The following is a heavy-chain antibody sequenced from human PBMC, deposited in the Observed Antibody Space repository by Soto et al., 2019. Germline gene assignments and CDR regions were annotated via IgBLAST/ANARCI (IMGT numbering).Heavy chain of an antibody. CDR2: IYYSGST. V-gene: IGHV4-59*01. CDR1: GGSINSYY. J-gene: IGHJ4*02. D-gene: IGHD3-22*01. Sequence: PSETLSLTCTVSGGSINSYYWNWIRQPPGKGLEWIGYIYYSGSTNYNPSLKSRVTTSVDTSKNQFSLNLSSVTAVDTAVYYCARVRHDSSGYYFDYWGQGTLVTVSS. CDR3: ARVRHDSSGYYFDY.